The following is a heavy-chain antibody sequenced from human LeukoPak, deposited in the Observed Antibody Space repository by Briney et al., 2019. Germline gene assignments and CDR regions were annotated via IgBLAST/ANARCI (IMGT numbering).Heavy chain of an antibody. J-gene: IGHJ4*02. V-gene: IGHV4-34*01. D-gene: IGHD6-19*01. CDR2: INHSGST. CDR3: ARGKGSGWTFDY. CDR1: GGSFSGYY. Sequence: KSSETLSLTCAVYGGSFSGYYWTWIRQPPGKGLEWIGEINHSGSTNYNPSLKSRVTISVDTSKNQFSLKLSSVTAADTAVYYCARGKGSGWTFDYWGQGTLVTVSP.